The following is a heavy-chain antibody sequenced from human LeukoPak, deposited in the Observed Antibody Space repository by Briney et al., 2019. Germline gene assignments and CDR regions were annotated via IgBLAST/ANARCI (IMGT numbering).Heavy chain of an antibody. CDR1: GFTLSSYS. CDR2: ISSSSNTI. J-gene: IGHJ4*02. D-gene: IGHD3-10*01. Sequence: GGSLRLSCAASGFTLSSYSMNWVRQAPGKGLEWVSYISSSSNTIYYADSVKGRFTISRDNAKNSLYLQMNSLRAEDTAVYYCAREAYGGSGIPYWGQGTLVTVSS. CDR3: AREAYGGSGIPY. V-gene: IGHV3-48*04.